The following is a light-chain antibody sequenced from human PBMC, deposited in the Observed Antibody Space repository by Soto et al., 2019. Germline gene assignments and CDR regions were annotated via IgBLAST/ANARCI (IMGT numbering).Light chain of an antibody. V-gene: IGLV2-14*01. Sequence: QSALTQPASVSGSPGQSITISCTGTSSDVGGFNYVSWYQQHPGKAPKLMIYGVSNRPSGVSNRFSGSRSGSTASLTISGLQAEDEADYYCSLYTTSTTLEFGRGTKLTVL. J-gene: IGLJ2*01. CDR2: GVS. CDR1: SSDVGGFNY. CDR3: SLYTTSTTLE.